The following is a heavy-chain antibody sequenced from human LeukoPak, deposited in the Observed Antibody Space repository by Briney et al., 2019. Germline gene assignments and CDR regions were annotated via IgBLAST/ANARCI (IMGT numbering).Heavy chain of an antibody. D-gene: IGHD6-13*01. J-gene: IGHJ6*03. CDR1: GYPIKSGYY. V-gene: IGHV4-38-2*02. Sequence: SETLSLTCTVFGYPIKSGYYWGWIRRSPGKGLEWIGNVYHRGNTYCQPSLKSRVTMSVDTSKNQFSLKLSFVTAADTAVYYCARVAAPADSYYYYMDVWGKGTTVTVSS. CDR2: VYHRGNT. CDR3: ARVAAPADSYYYYMDV.